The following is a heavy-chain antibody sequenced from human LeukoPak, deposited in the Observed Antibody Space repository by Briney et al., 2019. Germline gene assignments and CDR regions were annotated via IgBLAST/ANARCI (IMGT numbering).Heavy chain of an antibody. CDR1: GFTFSNFW. J-gene: IGHJ1*01. CDR3: AGSSGFIPYH. V-gene: IGHV3-7*01. Sequence: GGSLRLSCIGSGFTFSNFWMNWVRQAPGKGLEWVAIIKQDGSEEYYVDSVKGRFIISRDNAKDSLSLQMNSLRVEDSAVYFCAGSSGFIPYHWGQGTLVTVSS. D-gene: IGHD3-10*01. CDR2: IKQDGSEE.